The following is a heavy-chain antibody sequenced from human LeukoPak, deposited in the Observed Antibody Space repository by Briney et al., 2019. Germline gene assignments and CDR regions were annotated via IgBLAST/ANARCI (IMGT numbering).Heavy chain of an antibody. D-gene: IGHD5-18*01. V-gene: IGHV3-11*01. CDR3: ARVPPAGTPMVILY. CDR1: GFTFSDYY. Sequence: GGSLRLSCAASGFTFSDYYMSWIRQAPGKGLEWVSYISGSGKTIYYADSVKGRFTISRDNAKNSLYVQMNSLRAEDTAAYYCARVPPAGTPMVILYWGQGTLVTVSS. J-gene: IGHJ4*02. CDR2: ISGSGKTI.